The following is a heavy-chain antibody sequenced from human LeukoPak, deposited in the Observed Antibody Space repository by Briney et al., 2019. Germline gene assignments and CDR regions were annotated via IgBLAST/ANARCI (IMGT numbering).Heavy chain of an antibody. J-gene: IGHJ3*02. CDR1: GGSISSGGYS. V-gene: IGHV4-61*08. CDR2: IYTSGST. D-gene: IGHD2-2*01. Sequence: SETLSLTCAVSGGSISSGGYSWSWIRQPPGKGLEWIGYIYTSGSTNYNPSLKSRVTISVDTSKNQFSLKLSSVTAADTAVYYCARGARGPAAIWGQGTMVTVSS. CDR3: ARGARGPAAI.